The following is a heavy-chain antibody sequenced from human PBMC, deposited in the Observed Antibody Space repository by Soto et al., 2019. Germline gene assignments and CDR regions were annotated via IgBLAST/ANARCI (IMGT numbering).Heavy chain of an antibody. CDR2: LSYDSNNK. CDR3: ARGPIGDAAMVTNYFDY. D-gene: IGHD5-18*01. Sequence: VGSLRLSCTASGFTFSNYAIHWVRQARGKGLEWVAVLSYDSNNKHYADSVKGRFTISRDNSKNTLFLQMNSLRTEDTAVYYCARGPIGDAAMVTNYFDYWGQGTLVTVSS. J-gene: IGHJ4*02. V-gene: IGHV3-30-3*01. CDR1: GFTFSNYA.